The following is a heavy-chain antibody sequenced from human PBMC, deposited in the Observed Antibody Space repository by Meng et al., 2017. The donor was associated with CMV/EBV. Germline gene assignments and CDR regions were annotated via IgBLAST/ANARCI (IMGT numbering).Heavy chain of an antibody. D-gene: IGHD6-25*01. CDR3: VRANLRPHNWFDP. CDR1: GYSISSGYY. CDR2: IYHSGST. Sequence: SETLSLTCTVSGYSISSGYYWGWIRQPPGKGLEWIGSIYHSGSTYYNPSLKSRVTISVDTSKNQFSLKLSSVTAADTAVYYCVRANLRPHNWFDPWGQGTLVTVSS. J-gene: IGHJ5*02. V-gene: IGHV4-38-2*02.